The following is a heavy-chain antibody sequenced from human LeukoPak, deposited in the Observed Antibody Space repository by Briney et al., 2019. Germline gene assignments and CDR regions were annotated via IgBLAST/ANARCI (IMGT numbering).Heavy chain of an antibody. CDR2: ISGSGGST. Sequence: HPGGSLRLSCAASGFTFSSYVMSWVRQAPGKGLEWVSGISGSGGSTHYADSVRGRFTISRDNSKNTLYLQMNSLRAEDTAVYYCTKSPHPYYYDSSGYYPLHFDYWGQGTLVTVSS. J-gene: IGHJ4*02. V-gene: IGHV3-23*01. CDR3: TKSPHPYYYDSSGYYPLHFDY. CDR1: GFTFSSYV. D-gene: IGHD3-22*01.